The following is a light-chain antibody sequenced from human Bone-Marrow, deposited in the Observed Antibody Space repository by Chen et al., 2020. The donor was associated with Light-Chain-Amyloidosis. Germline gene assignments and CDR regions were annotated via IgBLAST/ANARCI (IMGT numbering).Light chain of an antibody. J-gene: IGKJ2*01. V-gene: IGKV3-15*01. CDR3: QQYNTWPPVYT. CDR1: QSVSSN. CDR2: GAS. Sequence: EIEMTQSPATLSVSPGERATLSCRASQSVSSNLAWYQQQPGQAPRLLIYGASTRATGIPARFSGSGSGTEFTLTISSLQSEDFAVYYCQQYNTWPPVYTFGQGTKLEIK.